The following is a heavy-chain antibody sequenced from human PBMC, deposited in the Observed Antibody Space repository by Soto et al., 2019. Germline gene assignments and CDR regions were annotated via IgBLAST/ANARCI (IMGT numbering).Heavy chain of an antibody. CDR3: ATHYDILTGTPGLDY. D-gene: IGHD3-9*01. CDR1: GFTFSSYA. V-gene: IGHV3-23*01. Sequence: GGSLRLSCAASGFTFSSYAMSWVRQAPGKGLEWVSAISGSGGSTYYADSVKGRFTISRDNSKNTLYLQMNSLRAEDTAVYYCATHYDILTGTPGLDYWGQGTLVTVSS. CDR2: ISGSGGST. J-gene: IGHJ4*02.